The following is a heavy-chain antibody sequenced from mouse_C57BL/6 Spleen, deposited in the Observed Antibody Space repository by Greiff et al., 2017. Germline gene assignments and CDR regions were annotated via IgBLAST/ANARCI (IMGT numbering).Heavy chain of an antibody. CDR2: IDPEDGET. J-gene: IGHJ1*03. D-gene: IGHD1-1*01. Sequence: EVQLQQSGAELVKPGASVTLSCTASGFNIKDYYMHWVKQRTEQGLEWIGRIDPEDGETKYAPKFQGKATITADTSSNTAYLQLSSLTSEDTAVYYCASTVVATDWYFDVWGIGTTVTVSS. CDR1: GFNIKDYY. V-gene: IGHV14-2*01. CDR3: ASTVVATDWYFDV.